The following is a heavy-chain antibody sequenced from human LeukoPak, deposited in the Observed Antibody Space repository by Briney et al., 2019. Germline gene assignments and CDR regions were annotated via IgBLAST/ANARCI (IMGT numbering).Heavy chain of an antibody. CDR1: GLTFSSYW. Sequence: GGSLRLSCAASGLTFSSYWMSSVRQAPGKGLEWVANIKEDGSERHYVDSMKGRFTISRDNAENSLYLQMNSLRAEDTAVYYCARDRITIFGDVWGQGTTVTVSS. V-gene: IGHV3-7*01. CDR2: IKEDGSER. CDR3: ARDRITIFGDV. D-gene: IGHD3-3*01. J-gene: IGHJ6*02.